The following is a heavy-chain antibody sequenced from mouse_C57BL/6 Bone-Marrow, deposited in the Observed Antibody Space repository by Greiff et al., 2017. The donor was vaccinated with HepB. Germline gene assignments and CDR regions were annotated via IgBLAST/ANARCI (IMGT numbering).Heavy chain of an antibody. CDR2: IYPRSGNT. Sequence: QVQLQPSGAELARPSSSLTLSCMASGYSFTSYGIRWVQQSTGQGLEWIGEIYPRSGNTYYNAKFKGKAPLTADKSSSTAYMELRSLTSADSAVFFCARPYLTTVDPFDYWGQGTTLTVSS. J-gene: IGHJ2*01. D-gene: IGHD1-1*01. V-gene: IGHV1-81*01. CDR1: GYSFTSYG. CDR3: ARPYLTTVDPFDY.